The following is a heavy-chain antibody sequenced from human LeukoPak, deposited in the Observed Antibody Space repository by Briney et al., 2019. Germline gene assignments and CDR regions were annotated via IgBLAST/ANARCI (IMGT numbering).Heavy chain of an antibody. D-gene: IGHD1-14*01. CDR3: ARESDHSVSQVDFDL. J-gene: IGHJ3*01. Sequence: GGSLRLSCAASGFTFSDYYMSWIRQAPGRGLEWAATIRQDGSQKYYLDSVKGRFTISRDNAKNSLYLQMNSLRAEDTAVYYCARESDHSVSQVDFDLWGQGTMVTVSS. V-gene: IGHV3-7*01. CDR1: GFTFSDYY. CDR2: IRQDGSQK.